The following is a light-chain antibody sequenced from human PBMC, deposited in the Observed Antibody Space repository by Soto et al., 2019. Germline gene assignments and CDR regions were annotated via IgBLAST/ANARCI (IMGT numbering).Light chain of an antibody. J-gene: IGLJ3*02. V-gene: IGLV2-23*02. CDR1: SSDVGSYNF. CDR3: CSYAGRSTWV. Sequence: QSVLTQPASVSGSLGQSITISCTGTSSDVGSYNFVSWYQQHPGKAPKVMIYEVSKWPSGVSNRFSGSKSGNTASLTISGLQAEDEAEYFCCSYAGRSTWVFGGGTKLTVL. CDR2: EVS.